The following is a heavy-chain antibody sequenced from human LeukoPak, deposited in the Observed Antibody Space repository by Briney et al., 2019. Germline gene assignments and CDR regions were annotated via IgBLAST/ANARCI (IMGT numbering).Heavy chain of an antibody. CDR2: INYSGNA. V-gene: IGHV4-31*03. Sequence: SQTLSLTCTVSGGSISSGGNYWTWIRQNPGKGLEWIGYINYSGNAYYNPSLKSRVTISVDTSKNQFSLKLSSVTAADTAVYYCARNELISSNYYYYGMDVWGQGTTVTVSS. CDR3: ARNELISSNYYYYGMDV. J-gene: IGHJ6*02. CDR1: GGSISSGGNY.